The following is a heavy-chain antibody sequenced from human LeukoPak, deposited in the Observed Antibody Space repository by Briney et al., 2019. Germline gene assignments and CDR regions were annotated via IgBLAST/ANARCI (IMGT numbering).Heavy chain of an antibody. J-gene: IGHJ3*02. D-gene: IGHD2-2*02. CDR3: ARGGVGSSTSCYTCRAFDI. CDR1: GFTVSSNY. Sequence: GGSLRLSCAASGFTVSSNYMSWVRQAPGKGLEWVSVIYSGGSTYYADSVKGRFTLSRDNSKNSLYLQMNSLRAEDTAVYYCARGGVGSSTSCYTCRAFDIWGQGTMVTVSS. CDR2: IYSGGST. V-gene: IGHV3-53*01.